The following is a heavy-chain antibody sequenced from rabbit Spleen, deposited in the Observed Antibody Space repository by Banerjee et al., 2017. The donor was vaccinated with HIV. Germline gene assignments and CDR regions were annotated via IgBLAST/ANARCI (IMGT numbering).Heavy chain of an antibody. D-gene: IGHD8-1*01. CDR2: VAAGVSFTS. V-gene: IGHV1S45*01. CDR1: GFSFSSNW. J-gene: IGHJ6*01. Sequence: LEESGGGLVKPGGTLTLTCTVSGFSFSSNWICWVRQAPGKGLEWIACVAAGVSFTSYYATWAKGRFTISKTSSTTVTLQMTSLTAGDTATYFCARDSGTSFSSYGMDLWGPGTLVTVS. CDR3: ARDSGTSFSSYGMDL.